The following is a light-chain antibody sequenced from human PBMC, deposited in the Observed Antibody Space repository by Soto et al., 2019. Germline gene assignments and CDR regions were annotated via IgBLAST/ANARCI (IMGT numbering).Light chain of an antibody. V-gene: IGKV3-20*01. CDR2: DAS. J-gene: IGKJ1*01. Sequence: EIVLTQSPGTLSLSPGERATLACRASQSVSSSYLAWYQQTPGQAPRLLIYDASSRATGIPDRFSGSGSGTDFTLTISRLEPEDFAVYYCLQYGSSPRTFGQGTKVEIK. CDR3: LQYGSSPRT. CDR1: QSVSSSY.